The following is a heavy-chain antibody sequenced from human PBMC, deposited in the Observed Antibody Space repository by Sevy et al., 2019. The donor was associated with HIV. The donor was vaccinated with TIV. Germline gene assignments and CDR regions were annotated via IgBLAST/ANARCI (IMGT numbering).Heavy chain of an antibody. J-gene: IGHJ4*02. V-gene: IGHV1-18*01. Sequence: ASVKVSCKASGYTFTTYAITWVRQAPGEGLEWMGRISAYNRNTNFAQNLQGRVTMTTDTSTSTAYMELRSLRSDDTAVYYCARGKYFDYWGQGTLVTVSS. D-gene: IGHD3-10*01. CDR2: ISAYNRNT. CDR3: ARGKYFDY. CDR1: GYTFTTYA.